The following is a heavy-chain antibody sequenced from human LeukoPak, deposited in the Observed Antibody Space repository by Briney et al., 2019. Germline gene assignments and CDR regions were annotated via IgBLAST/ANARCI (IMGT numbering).Heavy chain of an antibody. CDR1: GGSISSSSYY. CDR2: IYYSGST. D-gene: IGHD2-8*01. Sequence: SETLSLTCTVSGGSISSSSYYWGWIRQPPGQGLEWIGSIYYSGSTYYNPSLKSRVTISVDTSKNQFSLKLSSVTAADTAVYYCARQETNGDRGVYWGQGTLVTVSS. V-gene: IGHV4-39*01. CDR3: ARQETNGDRGVY. J-gene: IGHJ4*02.